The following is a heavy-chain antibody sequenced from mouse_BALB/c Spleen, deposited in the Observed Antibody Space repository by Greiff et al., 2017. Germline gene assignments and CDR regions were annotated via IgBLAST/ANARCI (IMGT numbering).Heavy chain of an antibody. CDR2: ISTYYGNT. CDR3: AREKPFYYGSRGARDY. J-gene: IGHJ4*01. CDR1: GYTFTDYA. V-gene: IGHV1-67*01. D-gene: IGHD1-1*01. Sequence: QIQLQQSGPELVRPGVSVKISCKGSGYTFTDYAMHWVKQSHAKSLEWIGVISTYYGNTNYNQKFKGKATMTVDKSTSTAFMELASLTSEDSAIYYCAREKPFYYGSRGARDYWGQGTSVTVSS.